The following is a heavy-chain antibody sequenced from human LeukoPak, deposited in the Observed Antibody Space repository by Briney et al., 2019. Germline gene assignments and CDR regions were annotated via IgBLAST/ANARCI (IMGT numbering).Heavy chain of an antibody. Sequence: GASVKVSCKASGYTFTSYDINWVRQATGQGLEWMGWMNPNSGNTGYAQKFQGRVTMTRNTSISTAYMELSSLRSEDTAVYYCARVARRYYGSGSYFGCSNDYWGQGTLVTVSS. CDR1: GYTFTSYD. V-gene: IGHV1-8*01. J-gene: IGHJ4*02. CDR3: ARVARRYYGSGSYFGCSNDY. D-gene: IGHD3-10*01. CDR2: MNPNSGNT.